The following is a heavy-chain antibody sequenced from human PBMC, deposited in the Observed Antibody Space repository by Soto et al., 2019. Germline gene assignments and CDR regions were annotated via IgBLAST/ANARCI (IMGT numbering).Heavy chain of an antibody. V-gene: IGHV3-21*01. Sequence: GGSLRLSCAASGFTFSSYSMNWVRQAPGKGLEWVSSISSSSSYIYYADSVKGRFTISRDNAKNSLYLQMNSLRAEDTAVYYCARDTIFGVVIISHAFDIWGQGTMVTVS. CDR2: ISSSSSYI. CDR1: GFTFSSYS. J-gene: IGHJ3*02. D-gene: IGHD3-3*01. CDR3: ARDTIFGVVIISHAFDI.